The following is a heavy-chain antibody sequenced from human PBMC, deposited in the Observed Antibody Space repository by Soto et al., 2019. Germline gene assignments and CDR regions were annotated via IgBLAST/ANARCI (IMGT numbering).Heavy chain of an antibody. CDR2: INHSGST. CDR3: ARGLRTNGSFFRV. Sequence: SEALSLTCAVYGGSFSGYYWNWIRQPPGKGLEWIGEINHSGSTNYNPSLKSRVTLSVDTSKNQFSLKLSSVTAADTAVYYCARGLRTNGSFFRVWGQGTLVTVSS. J-gene: IGHJ4*02. V-gene: IGHV4-34*01. CDR1: GGSFSGYY. D-gene: IGHD2-8*01.